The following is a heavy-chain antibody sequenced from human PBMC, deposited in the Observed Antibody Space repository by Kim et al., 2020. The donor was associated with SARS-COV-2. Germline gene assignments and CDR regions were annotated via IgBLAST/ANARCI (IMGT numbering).Heavy chain of an antibody. CDR2: INADNGNT. V-gene: IGHV1-3*01. D-gene: IGHD3-10*01. Sequence: ASVKVSCKASGYTFTSYAMHWVRQAPGQRLEWMGWINADNGNTKYSQKFQGRVTITRDTSASTAYMELSSLRSEDTAVYYCARCQDYYGSGSSWFDPWGQGTLVTVSS. CDR3: ARCQDYYGSGSSWFDP. J-gene: IGHJ5*02. CDR1: GYTFTSYA.